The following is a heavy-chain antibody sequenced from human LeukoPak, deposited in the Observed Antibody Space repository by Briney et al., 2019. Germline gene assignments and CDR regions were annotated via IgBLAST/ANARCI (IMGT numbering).Heavy chain of an antibody. CDR2: ISGSGGST. J-gene: IGHJ4*02. V-gene: IGHV3-23*01. Sequence: GGSLRLSCAASGFTFSSYALSWVRQAPGKGLEWVSGISGSGGSTYYADSVKGRFTISRDNSKNTLYLQMNSLRAEDTAVYYCAKAIVATITDFDYWGQGTLVTVSS. CDR3: AKAIVATITDFDY. CDR1: GFTFSSYA. D-gene: IGHD5-12*01.